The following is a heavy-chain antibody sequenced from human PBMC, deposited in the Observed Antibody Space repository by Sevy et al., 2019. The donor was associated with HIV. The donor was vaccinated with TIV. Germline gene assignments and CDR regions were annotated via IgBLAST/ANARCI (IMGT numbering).Heavy chain of an antibody. CDR1: GFTFSSYG. V-gene: IGHV3-30*02. D-gene: IGHD1-7*01. J-gene: IGHJ6*03. Sequence: GGSLRLSCAASGFTFSSYGMHWVRQAPGKGLEWVAFILYDGSNKYYADSVKGRFTISRDNSKNTLYLQMNSLRAEDTAVYYCAKVPAGGTTLYYYYYMDVWGKGTTVTVSS. CDR2: ILYDGSNK. CDR3: AKVPAGGTTLYYYYYMDV.